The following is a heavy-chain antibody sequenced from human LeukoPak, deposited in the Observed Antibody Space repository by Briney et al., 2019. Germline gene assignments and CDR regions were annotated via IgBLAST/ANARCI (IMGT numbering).Heavy chain of an antibody. CDR3: ARWNNDFWSGYYSYFDY. CDR2: ISYDGSNK. D-gene: IGHD3-3*01. Sequence: GGSLRLSCAASGFTFSSYAMHWVRQAPGKGLEWVAVISYDGSNKYYADSVKGRFAISRDNSKNTLYLQMNSLRAEDTAVYYCARWNNDFWSGYYSYFDYWGQGTLVTVSS. J-gene: IGHJ4*02. V-gene: IGHV3-30*09. CDR1: GFTFSSYA.